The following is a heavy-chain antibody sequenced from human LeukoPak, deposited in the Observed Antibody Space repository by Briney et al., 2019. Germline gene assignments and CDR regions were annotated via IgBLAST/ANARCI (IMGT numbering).Heavy chain of an antibody. V-gene: IGHV4-34*01. CDR1: GGSFSGYY. J-gene: IGHJ4*02. Sequence: SETLSLTCAVYGGSFSGYYWSWIRQPPGKGLEWIGEINHSGSTNYNPSLKSRVTISVDTSKNQFSLKLSSVTAADTAVYYYARGRQSKLDYWGQGTLVTVSS. D-gene: IGHD4-11*01. CDR3: ARGRQSKLDY. CDR2: INHSGST.